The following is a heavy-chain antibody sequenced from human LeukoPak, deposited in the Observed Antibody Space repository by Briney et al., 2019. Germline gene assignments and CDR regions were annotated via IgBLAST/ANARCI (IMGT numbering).Heavy chain of an antibody. J-gene: IGHJ4*02. CDR3: ARMVLSGSFDY. CDR2: INPNSGGT. Sequence: ASVKVSCKASGYTFTGYYMHWVRQAPEQGLEWMGWINPNSGGTNYAQKFQGRVTMTRDTSISTAYMELSRLRSVDTAVYYCARMVLSGSFDYWGQGTLVTVSS. CDR1: GYTFTGYY. V-gene: IGHV1-2*02. D-gene: IGHD5-12*01.